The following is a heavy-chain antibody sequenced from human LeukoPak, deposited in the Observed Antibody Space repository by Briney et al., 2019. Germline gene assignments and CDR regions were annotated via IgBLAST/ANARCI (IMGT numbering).Heavy chain of an antibody. CDR3: AKIPRGGNDAFDI. V-gene: IGHV3-23*01. Sequence: GGSLRLSCAASGFPFSNYAMNWVRQAPGKGLEWVSAISNSGGSTYYADSVKGRFTISRDNSRNTLYLQMNSLRAEDTAVYYCAKIPRGGNDAFDIWGQGTMVTVSS. CDR1: GFPFSNYA. J-gene: IGHJ3*02. CDR2: ISNSGGST. D-gene: IGHD3-10*01.